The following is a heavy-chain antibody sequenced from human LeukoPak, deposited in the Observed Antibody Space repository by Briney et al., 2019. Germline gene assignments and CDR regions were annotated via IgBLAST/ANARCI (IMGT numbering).Heavy chain of an antibody. CDR2: IYHSGST. V-gene: IGHV4-30-2*01. J-gene: IGHJ5*02. Sequence: SETLSLTCTVSGGSMSPYHWGWIRQPPGKGLEWIGYIYHSGSTYYNPSLKSRVTISVDRSKNQFSLKLSSVTAADTAVYYCARALGWFDPWGQGTLVTVSS. CDR1: GGSMSPYH. CDR3: ARALGWFDP. D-gene: IGHD3-16*01.